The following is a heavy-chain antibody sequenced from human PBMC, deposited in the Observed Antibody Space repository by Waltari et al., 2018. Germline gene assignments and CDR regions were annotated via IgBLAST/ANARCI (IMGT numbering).Heavy chain of an antibody. Sequence: QMQLQESGPGLVKTSETLSLTCTVSGGSITAYQWSWIRQTPGKGLEWIGHVYYSGSTNYNPSLKSRVTISIDTPKNQFSLKLSSVAAADTVVYFCARDSGKYLDPWGQGTLVTVSS. V-gene: IGHV4-59*01. CDR1: GGSITAYQ. CDR3: ARDSGKYLDP. CDR2: VYYSGST. D-gene: IGHD6-25*01. J-gene: IGHJ5*02.